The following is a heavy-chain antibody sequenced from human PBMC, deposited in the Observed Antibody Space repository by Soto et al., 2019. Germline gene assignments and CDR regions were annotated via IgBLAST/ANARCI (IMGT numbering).Heavy chain of an antibody. CDR1: GGSMSEYF. CDR3: ARDGYDGTGSPYPAY. V-gene: IGHV4-59*01. Sequence: SETLSLTCSVSGGSMSEYFWSWIRQSPGKGLEWIGYIYYLGSTDYNPSLKSRVTISVDTSKRQFSLRLTSVTAADTAVYYCARDGYDGTGSPYPAYWGPGTQVTVSS. CDR2: IYYLGST. J-gene: IGHJ4*02. D-gene: IGHD3-10*01.